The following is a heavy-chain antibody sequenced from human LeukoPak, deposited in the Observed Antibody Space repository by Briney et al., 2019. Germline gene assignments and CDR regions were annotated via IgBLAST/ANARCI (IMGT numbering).Heavy chain of an antibody. J-gene: IGHJ4*02. CDR1: GFTFSSYG. Sequence: GRSLRLSCAASGFTFSSYGMHWVRQAPGKGLEWVAFIRYDGSNKYYADSVKGRFTISRDNSKNTLYLQMNSLRAEDTAVYYCAKDDSRTAYSSSSAAFDYWGQGTLVTVSS. V-gene: IGHV3-30*02. D-gene: IGHD6-6*01. CDR3: AKDDSRTAYSSSSAAFDY. CDR2: IRYDGSNK.